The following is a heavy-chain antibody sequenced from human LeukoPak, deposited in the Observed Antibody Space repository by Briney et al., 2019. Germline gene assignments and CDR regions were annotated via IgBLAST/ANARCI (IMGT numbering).Heavy chain of an antibody. V-gene: IGHV3-7*01. D-gene: IGHD3-22*01. Sequence: PGGSLRLSCAASEFIFSGYWMNWVRQAPGKGLEWVANIKQDGSEKYYVDSVKGRFTISRDNAKNSLYLQMNSLRAEDTAVYYCVRDRAYFDSSGFYNLDYWGQGTLVTVSS. CDR1: EFIFSGYW. J-gene: IGHJ4*02. CDR3: VRDRAYFDSSGFYNLDY. CDR2: IKQDGSEK.